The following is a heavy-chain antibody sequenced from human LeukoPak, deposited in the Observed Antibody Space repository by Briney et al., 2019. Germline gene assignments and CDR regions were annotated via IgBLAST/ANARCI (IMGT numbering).Heavy chain of an antibody. CDR2: IIPIFGTA. D-gene: IGHD2-2*01. CDR1: GGTFSSYA. V-gene: IGHV1-69*13. Sequence: EASVKVSCKASGGTFSSYAISGVRQAPGQGLEWMGGIIPIFGTANYAQKFQGRVTITADESTSTAYMELSSLRSEDTAVYYCAREGAIVVVPAAMKDHYYGMDVWGQGTTVTVSS. J-gene: IGHJ6*02. CDR3: AREGAIVVVPAAMKDHYYGMDV.